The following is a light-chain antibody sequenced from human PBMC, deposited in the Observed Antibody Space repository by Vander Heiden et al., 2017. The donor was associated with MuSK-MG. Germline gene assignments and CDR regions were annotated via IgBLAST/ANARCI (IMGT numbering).Light chain of an antibody. J-gene: IGKJ4*01. CDR1: QSVSSN. CDR2: DAS. CDR3: QQYNNWPLT. V-gene: IGKV3-15*01. Sequence: EIVMTQSPATLSVSPGERATLPCRASQSVSSNLAWYQQRPGQAPGLLIYDASTRATGIPARFSGSGSGTEFTLTISSLQSEDFAVYYCQQYNNWPLTLGGGTKVEIK.